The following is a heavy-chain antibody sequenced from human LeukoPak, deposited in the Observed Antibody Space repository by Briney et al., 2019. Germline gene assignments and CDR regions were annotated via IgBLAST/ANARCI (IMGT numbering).Heavy chain of an antibody. CDR1: GFTFSSYS. J-gene: IGHJ2*01. D-gene: IGHD2-2*01. Sequence: GGSLRLSCAASGFTFSSYSVNWVRQAPGKGLEWVSSISTSSSYIYYADSVKGRFTVSRDNAKNSLYLQMNSLRAEETAVYYCARDAYCSTTSCKEYFDLWGRGTLVTVSS. V-gene: IGHV3-21*01. CDR3: ARDAYCSTTSCKEYFDL. CDR2: ISTSSSYI.